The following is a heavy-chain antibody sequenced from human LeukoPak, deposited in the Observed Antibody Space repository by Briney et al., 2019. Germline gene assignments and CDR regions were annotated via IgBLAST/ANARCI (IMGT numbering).Heavy chain of an antibody. Sequence: PGRSLRLSCAASGFTFSSYGMHWVRQAPGKGLEWVAVIWCDGSNKYYADSVKGRFTISRDNSKNTLYLRMNSLRAEDTAVYYCARDRIPTYYYGMDVWGQGTTVTVSS. CDR3: ARDRIPTYYYGMDV. V-gene: IGHV3-33*01. J-gene: IGHJ6*02. CDR1: GFTFSSYG. CDR2: IWCDGSNK.